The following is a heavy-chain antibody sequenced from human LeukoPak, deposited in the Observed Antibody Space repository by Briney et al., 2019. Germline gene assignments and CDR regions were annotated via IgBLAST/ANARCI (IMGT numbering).Heavy chain of an antibody. J-gene: IGHJ5*02. Sequence: GEPLQISCKGSGYSFTSNWISWVRQMPGKGLEWMGRIDPSDSYTNYSPSLQGNVTISAEKSISTAYLQWSSLKGSETAMYYCARQPEGTWFDPWGQGTLVTVSS. CDR3: ARQPEGTWFDP. V-gene: IGHV5-10-1*01. CDR2: IDPSDSYT. D-gene: IGHD1-1*01. CDR1: GYSFTSNW.